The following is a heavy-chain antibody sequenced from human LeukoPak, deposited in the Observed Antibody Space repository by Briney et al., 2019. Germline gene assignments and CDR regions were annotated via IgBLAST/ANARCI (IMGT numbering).Heavy chain of an antibody. J-gene: IGHJ4*02. CDR3: ARDSRQWLVYFDY. CDR1: GFTFSNSD. V-gene: IGHV3-7*01. CDR2: IKQDGSEK. D-gene: IGHD6-19*01. Sequence: PGGSLRLSCTASGFTFSNSDMNWVRQAPGKGLEWVANIKQDGSEKYYVDSVKGRFTISRDNAKNSLYLQMNSLRAEDTAVYYCARDSRQWLVYFDYWGQGTLVTVSS.